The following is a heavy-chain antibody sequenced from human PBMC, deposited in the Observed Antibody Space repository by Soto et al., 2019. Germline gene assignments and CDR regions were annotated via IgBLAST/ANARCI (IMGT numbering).Heavy chain of an antibody. V-gene: IGHV4-31*03. D-gene: IGHD4-17*01. CDR3: ARESGYGDCQAMDV. CDR2: IYYSGST. J-gene: IGHJ6*03. Sequence: SETLSLTCTVSCGSISSGGYYWSWIRQHPGKGLEWIGYIYYSGSTYYNPSLKSRVTISVDTSKNQFSLKLSSVTAADTAVYYGARESGYGDCQAMDVWGKGTTVTVSS. CDR1: CGSISSGGYY.